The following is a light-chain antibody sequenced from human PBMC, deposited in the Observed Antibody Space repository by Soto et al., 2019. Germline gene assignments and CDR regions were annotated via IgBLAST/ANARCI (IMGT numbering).Light chain of an antibody. V-gene: IGLV2-14*01. Sequence: QSALNQPASVSGSPGQSITISCTGTSSDVGGYNYVSWYQQHPGKAPKLMIYDVSNRPSGVSNRFSGSKSGNTASLTISGLQAEDEADYYCSSYTSSSTPRYVFGTGTKVTVL. CDR3: SSYTSSSTPRYV. CDR1: SSDVGGYNY. J-gene: IGLJ1*01. CDR2: DVS.